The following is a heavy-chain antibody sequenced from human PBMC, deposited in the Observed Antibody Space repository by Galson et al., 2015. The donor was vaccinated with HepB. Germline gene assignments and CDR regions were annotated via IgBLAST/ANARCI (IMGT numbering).Heavy chain of an antibody. J-gene: IGHJ5*02. Sequence: SLRLSCAASGFTVSRNYMSWVRQTPGKGLEWLVVIYSGGTTYYANSVKGRFTISRDNSKNTVYLQMNSLRAEDTAVYYCATCYNSSGYVCDSWGQGTLVTVSS. CDR3: ATCYNSSGYVCDS. D-gene: IGHD3-22*01. CDR1: GFTVSRNY. CDR2: IYSGGTT. V-gene: IGHV3-66*01.